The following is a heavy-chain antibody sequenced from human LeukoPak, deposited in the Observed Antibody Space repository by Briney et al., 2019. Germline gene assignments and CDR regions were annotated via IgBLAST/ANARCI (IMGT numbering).Heavy chain of an antibody. Sequence: SETLSLTCTVSGGSISSYYWSWIRQPPGKGLEWIGYIYYSGSTNYNPSLKSRVTISVDTSKNQFSLKLSSVTAADTAAYYCARDLADDSSGYYYGSISYGMDVWGQGTTVTVSS. CDR1: GGSISSYY. J-gene: IGHJ6*02. V-gene: IGHV4-59*01. D-gene: IGHD3-22*01. CDR2: IYYSGST. CDR3: ARDLADDSSGYYYGSISYGMDV.